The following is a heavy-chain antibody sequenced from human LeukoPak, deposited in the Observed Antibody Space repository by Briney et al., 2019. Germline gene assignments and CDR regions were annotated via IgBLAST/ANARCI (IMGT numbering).Heavy chain of an antibody. D-gene: IGHD3-10*01. CDR3: ARESYYYGSGAYDP. Sequence: GGSLRLSCAASGFIISDYYMSWIRQAPGKALEWLSYSSTSGSTISYADSVKGRFTISRDNAKNSLYLQMNSLRAEDTAVYYCARESYYYGSGAYDPWAREPWSPSPQ. CDR2: SSTSGSTI. J-gene: IGHJ5*02. CDR1: GFIISDYY. V-gene: IGHV3-11*01.